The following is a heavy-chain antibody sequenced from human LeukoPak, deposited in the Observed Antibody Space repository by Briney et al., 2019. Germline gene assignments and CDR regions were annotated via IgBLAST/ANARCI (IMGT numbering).Heavy chain of an antibody. D-gene: IGHD6-13*01. J-gene: IGHJ5*02. CDR2: ISYSDSS. Sequence: AETLSLTCIVSGFSISTSSFYWVWIRQPPGNGLDWIGTISYSDSSHYNPSLKSRVTISVDTSKDQFSLRLRSVTAEDTAVYFFAGDIAAINIPGSRFDPWRQGTLVSVSS. CDR3: AGDIAAINIPGSRFDP. V-gene: IGHV4-39*07. CDR1: GFSISTSSFY.